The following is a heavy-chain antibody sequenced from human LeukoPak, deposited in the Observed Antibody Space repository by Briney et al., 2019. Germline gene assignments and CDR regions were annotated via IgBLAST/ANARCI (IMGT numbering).Heavy chain of an antibody. CDR1: GGSISSGDYY. J-gene: IGHJ5*02. Sequence: PSQTLSLTCTVSGGSISSGDYYWSWIRQPPGKGLEWIGEINHSGSTNYNPSLKSRVTISVDTSKNQFSLKLSSVTAADTAVYYFARRALWFGELLQFPTNWFDPWGQGTLVTVSS. V-gene: IGHV4-30-4*01. D-gene: IGHD3-10*01. CDR3: ARRALWFGELLQFPTNWFDP. CDR2: INHSGST.